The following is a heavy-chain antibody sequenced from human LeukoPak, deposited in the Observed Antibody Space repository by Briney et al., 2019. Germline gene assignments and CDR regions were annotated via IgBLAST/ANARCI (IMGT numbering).Heavy chain of an antibody. CDR2: ISAYNGNT. CDR3: AREHYYGSGSYYGFDP. J-gene: IGHJ5*02. CDR1: GYTFTSYY. D-gene: IGHD3-10*01. Sequence: ASVKVSCKASGYTFTSYYMHWVRQAPGQGLEWMGRISAYNGNTNYAQKLQGRVTMTTDTSTSTAYMELRSLRSDDTAVYYCAREHYYGSGSYYGFDPWGQGTLVTVSS. V-gene: IGHV1-18*04.